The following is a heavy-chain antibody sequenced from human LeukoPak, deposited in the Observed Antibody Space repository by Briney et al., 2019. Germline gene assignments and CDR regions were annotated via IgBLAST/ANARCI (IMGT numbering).Heavy chain of an antibody. CDR2: TNGDGSDT. D-gene: IGHD2/OR15-2a*01. J-gene: IGHJ4*02. Sequence: GGSLRLSCAASGFTLSSSWMHWVRQAPGKGLVWVSRTNGDGSDTSYADSVKGRFTISRDSATNTLYLQMNSLRAEDTAMYYCVRDGEYSHGIDFDYWGQGTLATVSP. CDR3: VRDGEYSHGIDFDY. CDR1: GFTLSSSW. V-gene: IGHV3-74*01.